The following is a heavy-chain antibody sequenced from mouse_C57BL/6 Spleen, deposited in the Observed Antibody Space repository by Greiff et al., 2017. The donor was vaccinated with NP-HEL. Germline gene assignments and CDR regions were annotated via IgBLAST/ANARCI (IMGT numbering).Heavy chain of an antibody. CDR3: ARSSNYEGFDY. CDR2: IYPGDGDT. CDR1: GYAFSSSW. Sequence: VQLQQSGPELVKPGASVKISCKASGYAFSSSWMNWVKQRPGKGLEWIGRIYPGDGDTNYNGKFKGKATLTADKSSSTAYMQLSSLTSEDSAVYCCARSSNYEGFDYWGQGTTLTVSS. D-gene: IGHD2-5*01. V-gene: IGHV1-82*01. J-gene: IGHJ2*01.